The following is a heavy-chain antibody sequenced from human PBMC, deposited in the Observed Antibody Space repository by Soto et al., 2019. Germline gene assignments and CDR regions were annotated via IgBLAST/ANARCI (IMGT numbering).Heavy chain of an antibody. CDR1: VGSVSSGNFY. J-gene: IGHJ4*02. CDR3: ARGRNGLVLY. D-gene: IGHD3-9*01. Sequence: PSETLSLTCTVPVGSVSSGNFYWSWIRQPPGKGLEWIGFTYYSGSTNYNPSLKSRVTIAVDTSKNQFSLQLSSVTAADTAVYYCARGRNGLVLYWGQGTLVTVSS. V-gene: IGHV4-61*01. CDR2: TYYSGST.